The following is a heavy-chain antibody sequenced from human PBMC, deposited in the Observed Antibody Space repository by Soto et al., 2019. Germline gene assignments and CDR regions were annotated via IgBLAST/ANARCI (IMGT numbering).Heavy chain of an antibody. CDR2: INHSGST. J-gene: IGHJ5*02. CDR3: ARGCLLYVGGSYRYHNCFDP. CDR1: GGSFSGYY. D-gene: IGHD3-16*02. Sequence: SETLSLTCAVYGGSFSGYYWSWIRQPPGKGLEWIGEINHSGSTNYNPSLKSRVTISVDTSKNQFSLKLSSVTAADTAVYYCARGCLLYVGGSYRYHNCFDPWGQGPRVTVSS. V-gene: IGHV4-34*01.